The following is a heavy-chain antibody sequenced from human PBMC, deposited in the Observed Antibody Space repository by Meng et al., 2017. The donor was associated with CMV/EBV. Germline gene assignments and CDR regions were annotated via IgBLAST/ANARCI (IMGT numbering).Heavy chain of an antibody. D-gene: IGHD2-2*01. Sequence: QVQLQESGPGLVKPSETPSLTCTFSGGSISSYYWSWIRQPAGKGLEWIGRIYTSGSTNYNPSLKSRVTMSVDTSKNQFSLKLSSVTAADTAVYYCARDLMNCSSTSCANWFDPWGQGTLVTVSS. CDR3: ARDLMNCSSTSCANWFDP. V-gene: IGHV4-4*07. J-gene: IGHJ5*02. CDR1: GGSISSYY. CDR2: IYTSGST.